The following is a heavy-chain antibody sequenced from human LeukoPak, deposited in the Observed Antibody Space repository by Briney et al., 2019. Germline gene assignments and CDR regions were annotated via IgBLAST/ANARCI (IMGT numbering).Heavy chain of an antibody. D-gene: IGHD3-22*01. CDR1: GASINSGSNY. V-gene: IGHV4-39*07. Sequence: SETLSLTCRVSGASINSGSNYWGWIRQPPGKTLEWIGSIYSSGSTYYNPSLKSRVTISVDTSKNQFSLKLSSVTAADTAVYYCARVDPYDSSGYYRAEGSYYFDYWGQGTLVTVFS. CDR2: IYSSGST. J-gene: IGHJ4*02. CDR3: ARVDPYDSSGYYRAEGSYYFDY.